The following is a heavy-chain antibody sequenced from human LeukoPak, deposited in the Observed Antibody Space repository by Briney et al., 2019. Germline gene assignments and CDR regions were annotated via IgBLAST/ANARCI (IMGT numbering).Heavy chain of an antibody. CDR2: IIPTFGTA. J-gene: IGHJ5*02. Sequence: SVKVSCKASRGTFSSYAISWVRQAPGQGLEWMGGIIPTFGTANYAQKFQGRVTITADESTSTAYMELSSLRSEDTAVYYCARTYSYFGLREVVPAAMPGNWFDPWGQGTLVTVSS. V-gene: IGHV1-69*13. D-gene: IGHD2-2*01. CDR3: ARTYSYFGLREVVPAAMPGNWFDP. CDR1: RGTFSSYA.